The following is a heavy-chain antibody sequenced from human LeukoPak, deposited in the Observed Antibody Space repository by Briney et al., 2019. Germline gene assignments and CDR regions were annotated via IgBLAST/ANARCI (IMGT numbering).Heavy chain of an antibody. J-gene: IGHJ4*02. CDR2: ISSSSSYI. CDR3: ARPDVDTAMVFDY. Sequence: GGSLRLSCAASGFTFSSYSMSWVRQAPGKGLEWVSSISSSSSYIYYADSVKGRFTISRDNAENSLYLQMNSLRAEDTAVYYCARPDVDTAMVFDYWGQGTLVTVSS. D-gene: IGHD5-18*01. V-gene: IGHV3-21*01. CDR1: GFTFSSYS.